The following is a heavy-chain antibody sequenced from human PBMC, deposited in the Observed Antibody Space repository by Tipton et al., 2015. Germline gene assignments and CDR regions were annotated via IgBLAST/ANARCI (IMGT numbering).Heavy chain of an antibody. V-gene: IGHV4-38-2*02. CDR2: IYHSGST. CDR3: ARDKERWLQYWAFDI. J-gene: IGHJ3*02. CDR1: AYSISSDYY. D-gene: IGHD5-24*01. Sequence: TLSLTCAVSAYSISSDYYWSWIRQPPGKGLEWIGNIYHSGSTYYNPSLKSRVTISVDTSKNQFSLKLSSVTAADTAVYYCARDKERWLQYWAFDIWGQGTMVTVSS.